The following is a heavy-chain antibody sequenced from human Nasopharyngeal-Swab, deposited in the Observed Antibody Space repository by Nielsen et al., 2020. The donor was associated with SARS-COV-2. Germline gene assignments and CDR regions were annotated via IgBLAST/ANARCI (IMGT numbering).Heavy chain of an antibody. J-gene: IGHJ4*02. CDR1: GFTFSSYA. CDR2: ISYDGSNK. V-gene: IGHV3-30*18. Sequence: GESLKISCAASGFTFSSYAMHWVRQAPGKGLEWVAVISYDGSNKYYADSVKGRFTISRDNSKNTLYLQMNSLRAEDTAVYYCAKRLHWGQGTLVTVSS. CDR3: AKRLH.